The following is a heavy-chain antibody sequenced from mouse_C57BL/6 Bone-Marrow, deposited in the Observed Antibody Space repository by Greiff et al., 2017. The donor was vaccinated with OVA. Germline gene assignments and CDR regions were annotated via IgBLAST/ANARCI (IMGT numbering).Heavy chain of an antibody. CDR2: IWTGGGT. D-gene: IGHD2-5*01. V-gene: IGHV2-9-1*01. CDR3: ARSEAYYSNYGAFDY. Sequence: QVQLKQSGPGLVAPSQSLSITCTVSGFSLTSYAISWVRQPPGKGLEWLGVIWTGGGTNYNSALKSRLSISKDNSKSQVFLKMNSLQTDDTARYYCARSEAYYSNYGAFDYWGQGTTLTVSS. CDR1: GFSLTSYA. J-gene: IGHJ2*01.